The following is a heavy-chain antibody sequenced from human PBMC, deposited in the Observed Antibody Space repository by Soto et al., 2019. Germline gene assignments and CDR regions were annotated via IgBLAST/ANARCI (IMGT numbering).Heavy chain of an antibody. J-gene: IGHJ4*02. CDR2: ISYDGSKK. Sequence: GGSLRLSCAASGFTFRNYAMHWVRQAPGKGLEWVVVISYDGSKKYYADSLEGRFTISRDNSNNTLYLQMNSLTDEDTAVYYCVRAPGSATVTTSYVDYWGQGTPVTVSS. D-gene: IGHD4-17*01. CDR1: GFTFRNYA. V-gene: IGHV3-30*03. CDR3: VRAPGSATVTTSYVDY.